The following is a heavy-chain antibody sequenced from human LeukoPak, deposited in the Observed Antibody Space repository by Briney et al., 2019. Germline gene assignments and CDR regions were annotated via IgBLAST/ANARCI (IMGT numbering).Heavy chain of an antibody. D-gene: IGHD2-2*01. Sequence: PGGSLRLSCAASGFTFSSYAMSWVRQAPGKGLEWVSAISGSGGSTYYADSVKGRFTISRDNSKNTLYLQMNSLRAEDTAVYYCAKDRPPPKYQLLCAYLDYWGQGTLVTVSS. V-gene: IGHV3-23*01. CDR3: AKDRPPPKYQLLCAYLDY. CDR1: GFTFSSYA. J-gene: IGHJ4*02. CDR2: ISGSGGST.